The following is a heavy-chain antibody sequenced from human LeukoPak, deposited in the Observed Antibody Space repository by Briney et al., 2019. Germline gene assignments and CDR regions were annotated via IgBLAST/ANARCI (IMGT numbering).Heavy chain of an antibody. Sequence: GGSLRLSCAASGFTFNSYAMTWVRQAPGKGLEWVSYISSSSSTIYYADSVKGRFTISRDNAKNSLYLQMNSLRAEDTAVYYCARDVEAGTYYYYYYYMDVWGKGTTVTVSS. CDR3: ARDVEAGTYYYYYYYMDV. CDR1: GFTFNSYA. D-gene: IGHD6-19*01. J-gene: IGHJ6*03. V-gene: IGHV3-48*01. CDR2: ISSSSSTI.